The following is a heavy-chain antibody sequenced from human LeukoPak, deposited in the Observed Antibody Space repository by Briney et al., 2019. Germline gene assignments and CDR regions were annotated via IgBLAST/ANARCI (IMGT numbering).Heavy chain of an antibody. J-gene: IGHJ4*02. CDR1: GFRFRVYG. V-gene: IGHV3-30*03. CDR3: AGDQDYSFDY. D-gene: IGHD3-10*01. Sequence: GGSLRLSCAGSGFRFRVYGMHWVRQAPGKGLEWVAVISYDGSKKCYGESVKGRFTISRDNSKNMLYLQMNSLRAEDTAVYYCAGDQDYSFDYWGQGTLVTVSS. CDR2: ISYDGSKK.